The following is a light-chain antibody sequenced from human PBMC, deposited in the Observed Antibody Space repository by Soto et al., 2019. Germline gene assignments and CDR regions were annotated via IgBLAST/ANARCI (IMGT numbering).Light chain of an antibody. V-gene: IGKV1-9*01. J-gene: IGKJ1*01. CDR2: ATS. CDR3: LQHNSYPRT. CDR1: QGINSY. Sequence: IQLTQSPSSLSASVGDRVTITCRASQGINSYLAWYQQKPGEAPKLLIYATSNLQSGVPSRFSGSGSGTDFTLTISSLQPEDFATYYCLQHNSYPRTFGQGTKVEMK.